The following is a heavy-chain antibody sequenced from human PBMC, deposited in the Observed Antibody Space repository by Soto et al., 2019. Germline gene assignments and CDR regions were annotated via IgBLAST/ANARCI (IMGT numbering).Heavy chain of an antibody. Sequence: EVQLVESGGGLVQPGGSLTLSCAVSGFTFSDQYMEWVRQAPGKGLEWVARSRNKAKSYTTDYAASVKGRFTIFRDESKNSLYLQMNSLKTEDTAVYYCSRVEGAWGQGTLVTVSS. D-gene: IGHD1-26*01. CDR1: GFTFSDQY. V-gene: IGHV3-72*01. CDR3: SRVEGA. CDR2: SRNKAKSYTT. J-gene: IGHJ4*02.